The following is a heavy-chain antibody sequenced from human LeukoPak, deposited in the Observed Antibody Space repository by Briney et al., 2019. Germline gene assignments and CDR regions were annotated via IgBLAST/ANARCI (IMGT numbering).Heavy chain of an antibody. CDR1: GGSFSGYY. CDR3: ARDGYPIVVVPAATAFDI. CDR2: INHSGST. J-gene: IGHJ3*02. D-gene: IGHD2-2*01. Sequence: PSETLSLTCAVYGGSFSGYYWSWIRQPPGKGLEWIGEINHSGSTNYHPSLKSRVTISVDTSKNQFSLKLSSVTAADTAVYYCARDGYPIVVVPAATAFDIWGQGTMVTVSS. V-gene: IGHV4-34*01.